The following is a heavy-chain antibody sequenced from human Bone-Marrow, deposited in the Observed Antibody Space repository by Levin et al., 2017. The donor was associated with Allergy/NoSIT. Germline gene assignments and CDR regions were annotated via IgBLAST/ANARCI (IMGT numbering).Heavy chain of an antibody. V-gene: IGHV3-9*01. D-gene: IGHD1-26*01. CDR3: AKDGGSSGAYGFDV. Sequence: GGSLRLSCAASGFTFDDYAMHWVRQAPGKGLEGVSIINWNSNNIAYADSVKGRFTISRDNAKNSLYLQMNSLRPEDTGLYYCAKDGGSSGAYGFDVWGPGTTVTVSS. CDR1: GFTFDDYA. J-gene: IGHJ6*02. CDR2: INWNSNNI.